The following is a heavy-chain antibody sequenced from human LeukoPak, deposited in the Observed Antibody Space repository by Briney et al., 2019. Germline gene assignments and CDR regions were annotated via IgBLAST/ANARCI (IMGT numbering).Heavy chain of an antibody. J-gene: IGHJ4*02. CDR1: GDSISGYY. D-gene: IGHD2-2*02. CDR3: ARNGVPAAIPNFDY. CDR2: IYTSGST. Sequence: SETLSLTCTVSGDSISGYYWSWIRQPAGKGLEWIGRIYTSGSTNYNPSLKSRVTMSVDTSKNQFSLKLSSVTAADTAVYYCARNGVPAAIPNFDYWGQGTLVNVSS. V-gene: IGHV4-4*07.